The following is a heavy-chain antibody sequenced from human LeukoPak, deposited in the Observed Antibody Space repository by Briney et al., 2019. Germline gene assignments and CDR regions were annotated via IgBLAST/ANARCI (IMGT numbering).Heavy chain of an antibody. J-gene: IGHJ3*02. D-gene: IGHD3/OR15-3a*01. CDR2: ISGSGGST. Sequence: GGSLRLSCAASGFTFSSYAMSWVRQAPGKGLEWVSAISGSGGSTYYADFVKGRFTISRDNSKNTLYLQMNSLRAEDTAVYYCAKMSVPGLVPDAFDIWGQGTMVTVSS. CDR3: AKMSVPGLVPDAFDI. CDR1: GFTFSSYA. V-gene: IGHV3-23*01.